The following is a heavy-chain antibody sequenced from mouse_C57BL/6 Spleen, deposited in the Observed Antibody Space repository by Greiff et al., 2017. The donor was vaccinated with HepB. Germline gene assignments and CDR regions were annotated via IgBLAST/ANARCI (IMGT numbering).Heavy chain of an antibody. D-gene: IGHD1-1*01. CDR1: GYTFTSYW. CDR2: IDPNSGGT. Sequence: QVQLQQSGAELVKPGASVKLSCKASGYTFTSYWMHWVKQRPGRGLEWIGRIDPNSGGTKYNEKFKSKATLTVDKPSSTTYMQLSSLTSEDSAVYYCARSRVVAKDYAMDYWGQGTSVTVSS. CDR3: ARSRVVAKDYAMDY. V-gene: IGHV1-72*01. J-gene: IGHJ4*01.